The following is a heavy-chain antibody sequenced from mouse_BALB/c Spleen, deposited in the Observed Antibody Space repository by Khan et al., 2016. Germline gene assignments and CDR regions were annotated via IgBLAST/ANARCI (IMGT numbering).Heavy chain of an antibody. D-gene: IGHD1-1*01. CDR3: ARDYYGSSNYCDY. J-gene: IGHJ2*01. CDR2: ISYSGST. V-gene: IGHV3-2*02. Sequence: EVQLQESGPGLVKPSQSLSLTCTVTGYSITSDYAWNWIRQFPGNKLEWMGYISYSGSTSYNPSLKSRISITRDTSKNQFFLQLNSVTTEDTATYYCARDYYGSSNYCDYWGQGTTLTVSS. CDR1: GYSITSDYA.